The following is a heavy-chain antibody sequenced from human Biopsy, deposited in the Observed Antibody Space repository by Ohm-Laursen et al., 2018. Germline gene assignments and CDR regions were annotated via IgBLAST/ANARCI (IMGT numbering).Heavy chain of an antibody. CDR3: ARLTGDPSY. D-gene: IGHD7-27*01. J-gene: IGHJ4*02. CDR1: GGSISSDY. V-gene: IGHV4-59*01. Sequence: TLSLTCTVSGGSISSDYWSWIRQSPRKGLEWIGHISDRGTTNYNPSLRGRVTISVDTSKKQFSLKLSSVTAADTAVYYCARLTGDPSYWGQGILVTVSS. CDR2: ISDRGTT.